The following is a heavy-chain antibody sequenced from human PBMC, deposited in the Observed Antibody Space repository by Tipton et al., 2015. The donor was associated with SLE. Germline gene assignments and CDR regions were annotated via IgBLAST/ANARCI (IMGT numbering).Heavy chain of an antibody. V-gene: IGHV4-4*09. CDR2: IYTSGST. Sequence: TLSLTCTVSGGSISSYYWSWIRQSPGKGLEWIGYIYTSGSTNYNPSLKSRVTISVDTSKNRFSLKLSSVTAADTAVYYCARGGPKNWFDPWGQGTLVTVSS. J-gene: IGHJ5*02. CDR1: GGSISSYY. CDR3: ARGGPKNWFDP. D-gene: IGHD3-16*01.